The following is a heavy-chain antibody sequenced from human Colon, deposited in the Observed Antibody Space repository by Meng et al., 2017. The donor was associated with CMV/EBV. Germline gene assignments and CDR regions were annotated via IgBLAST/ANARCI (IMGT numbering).Heavy chain of an antibody. CDR3: ARDLSMIVVLGKVPQAADNWFDP. CDR1: GGTFKSYS. CDR2: ISPALGIA. Sequence: SVKVSCKASGGTFKSYSISWVRQAPGQGLEWMGRISPALGIASYAQKFPDRVTITADISTSTAYMELTTLRSDDTAVYYCARDLSMIVVLGKVPQAADNWFDPWGQGTLVTVSS. V-gene: IGHV1-69*04. J-gene: IGHJ5*02. D-gene: IGHD3-22*01.